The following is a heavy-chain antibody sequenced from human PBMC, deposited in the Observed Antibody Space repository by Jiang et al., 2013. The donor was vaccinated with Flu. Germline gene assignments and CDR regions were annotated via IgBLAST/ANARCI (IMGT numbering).Heavy chain of an antibody. CDR3: AKAYYRYSYGYYFDY. D-gene: IGHD5-18*01. V-gene: IGHV3-9*01. CDR2: ISWNSGSI. Sequence: HWVRQAPGKGLEWVSGISWNSGSIGYADSVKGRFTISRDNAKNSLYLQMNSLRAEDTALYYCAKAYYRYSYGYYFDYWGQGTLVTVSS. J-gene: IGHJ4*02.